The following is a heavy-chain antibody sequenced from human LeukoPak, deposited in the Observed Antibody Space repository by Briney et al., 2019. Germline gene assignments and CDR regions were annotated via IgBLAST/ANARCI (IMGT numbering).Heavy chain of an antibody. CDR1: GFTFSSYS. CDR2: ITSSSSSI. V-gene: IGHV3-48*04. D-gene: IGHD2-15*01. Sequence: GGSLRLSCAASGFTFSSYSLNWVRQAPGKGLEWVSYITSSSSSIYYADSMKGRFTISRDNAKNSLYLQMNSLRAEDTAMYYCARDYCSGGRCYSVDYWGQGTLVTVSS. CDR3: ARDYCSGGRCYSVDY. J-gene: IGHJ4*02.